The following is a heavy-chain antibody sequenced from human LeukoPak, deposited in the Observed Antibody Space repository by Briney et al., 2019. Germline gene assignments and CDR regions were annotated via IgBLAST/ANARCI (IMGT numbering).Heavy chain of an antibody. D-gene: IGHD3-10*01. CDR1: GGTFSSYA. CDR2: INTNTGNP. CDR3: ARSGGSGSYYARYYYYYMDV. Sequence: ASVKVSCKASGGTFSSYAISWVRQAPGQGLEWMGWINTNTGNPTYAQGFTGRFVFSLDTSVSTAYLQISSLKAEDTAVYYCARSGGSGSYYARYYYYYMDVWGKGTTVTVSS. J-gene: IGHJ6*03. V-gene: IGHV7-4-1*02.